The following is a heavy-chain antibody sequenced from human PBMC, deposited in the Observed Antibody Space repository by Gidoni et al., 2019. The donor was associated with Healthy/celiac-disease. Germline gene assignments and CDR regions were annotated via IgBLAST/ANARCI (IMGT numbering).Heavy chain of an antibody. Sequence: EVQLLESGGGLVQPGGSLRLSCAASGFTFSSYAMSWVRQAPGKGLEWVSTSSGSGNSTDYADSVEGRFTIYRDSSKNTLYLQMSSLRAEDTAIYYCAKDQELIPVGVFDIWGQGTMVTVSS. V-gene: IGHV3-23*01. CDR1: GFTFSSYA. J-gene: IGHJ3*02. CDR2: SSGSGNST. D-gene: IGHD1-7*01. CDR3: AKDQELIPVGVFDI.